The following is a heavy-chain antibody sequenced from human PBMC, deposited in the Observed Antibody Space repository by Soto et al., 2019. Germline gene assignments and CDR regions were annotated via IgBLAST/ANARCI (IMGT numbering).Heavy chain of an antibody. D-gene: IGHD6-25*01. J-gene: IGHJ6*02. CDR3: ARQEGSGGEYYYYYYGMDV. CDR2: IYYSGST. V-gene: IGHV4-31*03. Sequence: SETLSLTCTVSGGSISSGGYYWSWIRQHPGKGLEWIGYIYYSGSTYYNPSLKSRVTISVDTSKNQFSLKLSSVTAADTAVYYCARQEGSGGEYYYYYYGMDVWGQGTTVTVSS. CDR1: GGSISSGGYY.